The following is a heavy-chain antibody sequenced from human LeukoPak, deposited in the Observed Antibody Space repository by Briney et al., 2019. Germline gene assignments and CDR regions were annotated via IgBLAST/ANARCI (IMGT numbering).Heavy chain of an antibody. V-gene: IGHV3-21*01. D-gene: IGHD6-25*01. CDR1: GFTFSSYS. CDR2: ISSSGSDV. CDR3: ARAVSGSSGRY. Sequence: GGSLRLSCAASGFTFSSYSMNWVRQAPGKGLEWVSSISSSGSDVYYADSLNGRFTISRDNAKNSLYLQMNSLRVEDTAVYYCARAVSGSSGRYWGQGTLVTVSS. J-gene: IGHJ4*02.